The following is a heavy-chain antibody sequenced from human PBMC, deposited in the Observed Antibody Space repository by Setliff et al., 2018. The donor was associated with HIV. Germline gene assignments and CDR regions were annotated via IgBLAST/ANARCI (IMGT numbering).Heavy chain of an antibody. V-gene: IGHV1-69*13. J-gene: IGHJ3*02. CDR3: AIGTEYISGRRAFDI. D-gene: IGHD5-18*01. CDR1: GGTFSSHA. CDR2: IIPMFGTA. Sequence: SVKVSCKAYGGTFSSHAINRVRQAPGQGLEWMGGIIPMFGTANYAQMFQDRVTISADESTSKVSLEVSSLRSEDTAVYYCAIGTEYISGRRAFDIWGRGTMVTVSS.